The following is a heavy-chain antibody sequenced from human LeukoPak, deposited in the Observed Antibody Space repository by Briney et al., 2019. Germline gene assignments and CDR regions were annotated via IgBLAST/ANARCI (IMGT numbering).Heavy chain of an antibody. CDR2: ISSSSSYI. V-gene: IGHV3-21*01. CDR1: GFTFSSYS. CDR3: ASNSGTGAWYSDY. Sequence: GGSLRLSCAASGFTFSSYSMNWVRQAPGKGLEWVSSISSSSSYIYYADSVKGRFTISRDNAKNSLYLQMNSLRAEDTAVYYCASNSGTGAWYSDYWGQGTLVTVSS. J-gene: IGHJ4*02. D-gene: IGHD5-12*01.